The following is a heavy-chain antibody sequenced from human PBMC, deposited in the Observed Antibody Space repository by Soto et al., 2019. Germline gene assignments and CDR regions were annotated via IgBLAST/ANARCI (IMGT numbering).Heavy chain of an antibody. V-gene: IGHV3-74*01. CDR2: INGDESRT. CDR3: ARGASCRYYTDV. J-gene: IGHJ6*03. CDR1: GVTFSRYW. Sequence: EVQLVESGGGLVQPGGSLRLSCAASGVTFSRYWLHCFRQAPVKWLVLVSRINGDESRTNYADSVMGRFTISRDNAKNTLYLEMSILRAEDTAVYYCARGASCRYYTDVWGKGTTVTVSS.